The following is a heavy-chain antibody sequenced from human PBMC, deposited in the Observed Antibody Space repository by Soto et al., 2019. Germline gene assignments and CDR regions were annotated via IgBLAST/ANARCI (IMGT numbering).Heavy chain of an antibody. CDR3: ARGGGYGYGVDY. CDR1: GGSISSGDYF. V-gene: IGHV4-30-4*01. J-gene: IGHJ4*02. Sequence: QVQLQESGPGLVKPSQTLSLTCTVSGGSISSGDYFCSWIRQSPGKGLESIAYMYYSGTTYYNPSLKSRVTISIDTSKNQFSLKLTSVTAADTAVYYCARGGGYGYGVDYWGQGTLVTVS. D-gene: IGHD5-18*01. CDR2: MYYSGTT.